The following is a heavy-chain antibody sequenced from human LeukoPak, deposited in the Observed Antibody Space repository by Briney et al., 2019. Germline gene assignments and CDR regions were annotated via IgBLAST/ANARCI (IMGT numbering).Heavy chain of an antibody. CDR1: GFSFSSYG. J-gene: IGHJ4*02. CDR3: STVVTPMRGDY. Sequence: GGSLRLSCAGSGFSFSSYGMHWVRQAPGKGLEWMAFIRSDGSNKYYADSVKGRFTISRDNSKNTLYLQMNSLRAEDTAVYYCSTVVTPMRGDYWGQGTLVTVSS. CDR2: IRSDGSNK. V-gene: IGHV3-30*02. D-gene: IGHD4-23*01.